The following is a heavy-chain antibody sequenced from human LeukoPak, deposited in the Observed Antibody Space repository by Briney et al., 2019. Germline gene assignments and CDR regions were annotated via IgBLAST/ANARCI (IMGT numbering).Heavy chain of an antibody. CDR1: GYTFTGYY. J-gene: IGHJ3*02. V-gene: IGHV1-2*02. CDR2: INPSTGGP. D-gene: IGHD2-2*01. CDR3: ARRRYCSSTSCSPGAFDI. Sequence: ASVTVSCTASGYTFTGYYIHWVRQAPGQGLEWMGRINPSTGGPNYAQKFQGRVTMTRDTSISTAYMELSSLRSDDTAVYYCARRRYCSSTSCSPGAFDIWGQGTMVTVSS.